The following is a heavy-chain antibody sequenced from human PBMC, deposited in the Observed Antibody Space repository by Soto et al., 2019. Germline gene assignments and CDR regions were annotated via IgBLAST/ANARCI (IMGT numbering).Heavy chain of an antibody. CDR3: ASHLAVSAFDAFDI. D-gene: IGHD4-4*01. CDR1: GYRFTSYW. V-gene: IGHV5-51*01. Sequence: GESLKISCKGSGYRFTSYWIGWVRQMPGKGLEWMGIIYPSDSDTRYSPSFQGQVTISADKSITTAYLQWSSLKASDTAMYYCASHLAVSAFDAFDIWGQGTMVTVSS. J-gene: IGHJ3*02. CDR2: IYPSDSDT.